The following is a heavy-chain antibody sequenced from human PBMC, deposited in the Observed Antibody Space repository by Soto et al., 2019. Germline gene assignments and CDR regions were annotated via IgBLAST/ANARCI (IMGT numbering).Heavy chain of an antibody. CDR1: GGSIRSYY. D-gene: IGHD2-15*01. CDR3: ARRGYCSGVRCDHWFDP. V-gene: IGHV4-59*08. CDR2: IYYSGST. Sequence: PSETMSLTCTVSGGSIRSYYWSWIRQHPGKGLEWIGYIYYSGSTNYNPSLKSRVTISVDTSKNQFSLKLSSVTAADTAVYYCARRGYCSGVRCDHWFDPWGQGTLVTVSS. J-gene: IGHJ5*02.